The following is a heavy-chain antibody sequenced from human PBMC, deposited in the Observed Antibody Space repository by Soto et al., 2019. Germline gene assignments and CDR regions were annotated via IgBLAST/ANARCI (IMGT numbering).Heavy chain of an antibody. CDR3: ARHTTIGGEFDY. V-gene: IGHV4-39*01. D-gene: IGHD3-10*01. Sequence: SETLSLTCTVSGGSISSSSYYWGWIRQPPGKGLEWIGSIYYSGSTYYNPSLKSRVTISGDTSKNQFSLKLSSVTAADTAVYYCARHTTIGGEFDYWGQGTLVTVSS. J-gene: IGHJ4*02. CDR1: GGSISSSSYY. CDR2: IYYSGST.